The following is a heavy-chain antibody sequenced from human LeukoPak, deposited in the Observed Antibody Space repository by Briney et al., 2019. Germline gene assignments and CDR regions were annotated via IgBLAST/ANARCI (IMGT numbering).Heavy chain of an antibody. J-gene: IGHJ1*01. CDR3: ARQGYCSSTSCYKNPEYFQH. Sequence: SETLSLTCAVSGYSISSGYYWGWIRQPPGKGLEWIGSIYHSGSTYYNPSLKSRVNISVDTSKNQFSMKLSSVTAADTAVYYCARQGYCSSTSCYKNPEYFQHWGQGTLVTVSS. D-gene: IGHD2-2*02. V-gene: IGHV4-38-2*01. CDR2: IYHSGST. CDR1: GYSISSGYY.